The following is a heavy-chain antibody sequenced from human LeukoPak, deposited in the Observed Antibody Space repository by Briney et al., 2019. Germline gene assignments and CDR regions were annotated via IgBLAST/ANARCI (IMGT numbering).Heavy chain of an antibody. V-gene: IGHV4-59*01. J-gene: IGHJ4*02. CDR2: ISYTGST. CDR3: ARSAYNYASGYYYDY. Sequence: SETLSLTCTVSGGSINDYYWSWIRQPPGRGLEWIGDISYTGSTNSNPSLKSRITMSVDTSKKQFSLKLRSVTAADTAVFYCARSAYNYASGYYYDYWGQGTLVTVSS. CDR1: GGSINDYY. D-gene: IGHD5-24*01.